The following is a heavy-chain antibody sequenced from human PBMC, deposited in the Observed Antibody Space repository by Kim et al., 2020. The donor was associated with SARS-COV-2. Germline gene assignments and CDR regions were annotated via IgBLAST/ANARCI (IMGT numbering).Heavy chain of an antibody. CDR2: MGTYNGNT. CDR3: ARGEGGTYYYRTNDQ. V-gene: IGHV1-18*04. CDR1: GYTFTSSG. Sequence: ASVKVSCKASGYTFTSSGINWVRQAPGQGLEWMGWMGTYNGNTNVAQKFQGRIKMTTDTSTNTAYMELKNLRSDDTAVYYCARGEGGTYYYRTNDQWGQG. J-gene: IGHJ4*02. D-gene: IGHD1-26*01.